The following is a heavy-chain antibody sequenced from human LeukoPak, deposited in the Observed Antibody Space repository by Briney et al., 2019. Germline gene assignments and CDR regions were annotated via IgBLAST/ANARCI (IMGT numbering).Heavy chain of an antibody. D-gene: IGHD3-22*01. V-gene: IGHV3-53*01. Sequence: TGGSLRLSCAASRFTVSSNCMSWVRQAPGKGLEWVSLIYSGGSTYYADSVKGRFTISRDNSKNTLYLQMNSLRAEDTAVYYCARRAGDYSHPYDYWGQGTLVTVSS. CDR2: IYSGGST. CDR1: RFTVSSNC. J-gene: IGHJ4*02. CDR3: ARRAGDYSHPYDY.